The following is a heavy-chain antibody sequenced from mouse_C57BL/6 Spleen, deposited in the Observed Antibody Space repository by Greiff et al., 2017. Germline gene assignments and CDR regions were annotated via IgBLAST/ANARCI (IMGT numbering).Heavy chain of an antibody. V-gene: IGHV3-6*01. CDR1: GYSITSGYY. J-gene: IGHJ4*01. Sequence: EESGPGLVKPSQSLSLTCSVTGYSITSGYYWNWIRQFPGNKLEWMGYISYDGSNNYNPSLKNRISITRDTSKNQFFLKLNSVTTEDTATYYCARNFPYYYAMDYWGQGTSVTVSS. CDR3: ARNFPYYYAMDY. CDR2: ISYDGSN.